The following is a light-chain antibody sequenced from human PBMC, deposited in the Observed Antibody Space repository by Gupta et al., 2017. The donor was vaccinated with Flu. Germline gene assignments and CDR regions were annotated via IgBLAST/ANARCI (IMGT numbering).Light chain of an antibody. CDR3: GTWDSSRSTVV. CDR2: END. V-gene: IGLV1-51*02. CDR1: SSSIGNND. J-gene: IGLJ3*02. Sequence: VTISCSGSSSSIGNNDVSWYQQVPGTAPKLLIYENDRRPSGFPDRFSGSKSGTSATLDITGLQTGDEADYYCGTWDSSRSTVVFGGGSKLTVL.